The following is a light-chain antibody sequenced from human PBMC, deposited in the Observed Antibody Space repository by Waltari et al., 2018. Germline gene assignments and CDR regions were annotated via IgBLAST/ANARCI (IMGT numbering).Light chain of an antibody. J-gene: IGLJ1*01. CDR1: SSDVGAYNF. CDR3: SSYTTSTAPGV. Sequence: QSALTQPASVSGSPGQSITISCTGTSSDVGAYNFVSWYQQHPGKAPHLIIYEVSERPPGVPIRFSGSKSDNTASLTISGLQAEDEADYYCSSYTTSTAPGVFGAGTKVTVL. CDR2: EVS. V-gene: IGLV2-14*01.